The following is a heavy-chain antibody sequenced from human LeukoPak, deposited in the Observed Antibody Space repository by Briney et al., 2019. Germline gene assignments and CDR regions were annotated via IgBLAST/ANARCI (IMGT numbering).Heavy chain of an antibody. V-gene: IGHV3-23*01. CDR2: ISGSGGST. D-gene: IGHD3-3*01. J-gene: IGHJ6*03. CDR3: ASDSRFLEWLPLGYYYMDV. CDR1: GFTFSSYA. Sequence: GGSLRLSCAASGFTFSSYAMSWVRQAPGKGLEWVSAISGSGGSTYYADSVKGRFTISRDNSKNTLYLQMNSLRAEDTAVYYCASDSRFLEWLPLGYYYMDVWGKGTTVTVSS.